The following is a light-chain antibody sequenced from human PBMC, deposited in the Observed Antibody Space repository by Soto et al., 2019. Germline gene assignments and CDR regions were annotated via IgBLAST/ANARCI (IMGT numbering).Light chain of an antibody. J-gene: IGKJ2*01. Sequence: ETVMTQSPATLSVSPGERATLSCRASQNVFTNVAWYQQKPGQAPRLLIYRASTRATGVPARFSGSGSGTEFTLTISSLQSEDFAPYFCQQFSDWPPYTFGQGTKLEIK. CDR3: QQFSDWPPYT. CDR2: RAS. CDR1: QNVFTN. V-gene: IGKV3-15*01.